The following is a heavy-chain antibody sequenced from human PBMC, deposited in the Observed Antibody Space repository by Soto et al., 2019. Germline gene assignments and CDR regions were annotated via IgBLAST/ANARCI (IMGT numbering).Heavy chain of an antibody. Sequence: GGSMRLPCSASGFTFSSYDMHWARQDTGKGLDSVSAIGTARDPYYPGSLQGRCIISRENEKNSLYVQMNSLRAGDTAVYYCARGQPYSAGSGPQSGDGFDIWSQGTMVTV. CDR1: GFTFSSYD. CDR2: IGTARDP. V-gene: IGHV3-13*05. D-gene: IGHD2-15*01. CDR3: ARGQPYSAGSGPQSGDGFDI. J-gene: IGHJ3*02.